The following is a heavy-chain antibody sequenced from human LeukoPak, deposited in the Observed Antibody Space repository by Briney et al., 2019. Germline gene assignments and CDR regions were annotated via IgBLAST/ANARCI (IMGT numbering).Heavy chain of an antibody. Sequence: GASVKVSCKASGGTFSSYAISWVRQAPGQGLEWMGGIIPIFGTANYAQKFQGRVTMTEDTSTDTAYMELSSLRSEDTAVYYCATGGVYGSGSGRFYYYYYMDVWGKGTTVTVSS. CDR3: ATGGVYGSGSGRFYYYYYMDV. CDR2: IIPIFGTA. J-gene: IGHJ6*03. V-gene: IGHV1-69*06. D-gene: IGHD3-10*01. CDR1: GGTFSSYA.